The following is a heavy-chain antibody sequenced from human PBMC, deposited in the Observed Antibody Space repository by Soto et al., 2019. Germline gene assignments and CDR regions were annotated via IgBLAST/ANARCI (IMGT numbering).Heavy chain of an antibody. CDR3: ARVGSSIAVRPFDY. CDR1: GFTFSSYG. J-gene: IGHJ4*02. D-gene: IGHD6-6*01. V-gene: IGHV3-30*03. Sequence: GGSLRLSCAASGFTFSSYGLHWVRQAPGKGLEWVAVVSYDGNDKSYADSVKGRFTVSRDNSKKTLYLEMNSLRTEDTAVYYCARVGSSIAVRPFDYWGQGTLVTVSS. CDR2: VSYDGNDK.